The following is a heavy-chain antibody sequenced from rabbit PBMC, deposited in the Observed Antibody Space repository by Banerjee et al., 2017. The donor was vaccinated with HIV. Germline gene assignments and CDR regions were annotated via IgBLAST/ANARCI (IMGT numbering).Heavy chain of an antibody. V-gene: IGHV1S40*01. Sequence: QSLEESGGGLVQPEGSLTLTCTASGFSFSSSYYMCWVRQAPGKGLEWIGCIYGGSVVITFYASWAKGRFTISKTSSTTVTLQMTSLTVADTATYFCARDAGGDGYSNDLWGPGTLVTVS. CDR1: GFSFSSSYY. J-gene: IGHJ4*01. CDR2: IYGGSVVIT. D-gene: IGHD7-1*01. CDR3: ARDAGGDGYSNDL.